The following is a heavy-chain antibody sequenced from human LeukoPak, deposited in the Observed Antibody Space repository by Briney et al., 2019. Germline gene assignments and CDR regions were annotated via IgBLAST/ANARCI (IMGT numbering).Heavy chain of an antibody. J-gene: IGHJ4*02. CDR3: AKDGGLWVSAHWGDS. D-gene: IGHD7-27*01. CDR1: GFTVSSNY. V-gene: IGHV3-53*05. Sequence: GGSLRLSCAASGFTVSSNYMSWVRQAPGKGLEWVSVMYSGGNTYYADSVKGRFTISRDNSKNTLHLQMNSLRAEDTAVYYCAKDGGLWVSAHWGDSWGRGTLVTVSS. CDR2: MYSGGNT.